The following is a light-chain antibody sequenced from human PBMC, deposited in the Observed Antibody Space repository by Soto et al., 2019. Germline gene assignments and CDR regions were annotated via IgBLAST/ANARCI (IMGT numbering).Light chain of an antibody. CDR3: SSYAGAVV. CDR2: EGS. V-gene: IGLV2-23*01. J-gene: IGLJ2*01. CDR1: SSDVGSYNL. Sequence: QSVLTQPASVSGSPGQSITISCTGTSSDVGSYNLVSWYQHHPGKAPKLMIYEGSNRPSGVSNRFSGSKSGNTASLTISGLQAEDEADYYCSSYAGAVVFGGGTQLTVL.